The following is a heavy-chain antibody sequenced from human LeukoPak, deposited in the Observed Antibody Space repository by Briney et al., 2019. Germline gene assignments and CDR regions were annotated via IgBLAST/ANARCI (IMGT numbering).Heavy chain of an antibody. CDR2: MNPNSGNT. V-gene: IGHV1-8*03. D-gene: IGHD3-22*01. Sequence: GASVELSCKASGYTFTNYDINWVRQATGQGLEWMGWMNPNSGNTGYAQKFQGRVTITRDTSIGTAYMELSSLSSEDTAVYYCARRSDYYDSSAYYYWGQGTLVTVSS. J-gene: IGHJ4*02. CDR3: ARRSDYYDSSAYYY. CDR1: GYTFTNYD.